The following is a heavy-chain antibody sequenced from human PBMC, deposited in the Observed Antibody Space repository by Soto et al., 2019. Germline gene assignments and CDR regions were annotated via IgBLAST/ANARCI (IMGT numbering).Heavy chain of an antibody. V-gene: IGHV3-30*04. CDR2: ISYDGNNE. D-gene: IGHD3-16*01. CDR3: ARGSPYGAYYSYDY. Sequence: PGGSLRLSCAASGFTFNTYAMHWVRQAPGTGLEWVAVISYDGNNEYYADSVKGRFTISRDNSKNTLYLQMNSLRPEDTAVYFCARGSPYGAYYSYDYWGQGTLVTVSS. J-gene: IGHJ4*02. CDR1: GFTFNTYA.